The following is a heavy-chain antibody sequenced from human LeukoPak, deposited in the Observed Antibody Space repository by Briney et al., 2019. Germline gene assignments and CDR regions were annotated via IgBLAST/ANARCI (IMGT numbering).Heavy chain of an antibody. CDR1: GFTFSSYE. J-gene: IGHJ4*02. CDR3: ASPEYSSSWYVFFDY. D-gene: IGHD6-13*01. Sequence: GGSLRLSCAASGFTFSSYEMNWVRQAPGKGLEWVSYISSSGSTIYYADSVKGRFTISRDNAKNSLYLQMNSLRAEDTAVYYCASPEYSSSWYVFFDYWGQGTLVTVSS. CDR2: ISSSGSTI. V-gene: IGHV3-48*03.